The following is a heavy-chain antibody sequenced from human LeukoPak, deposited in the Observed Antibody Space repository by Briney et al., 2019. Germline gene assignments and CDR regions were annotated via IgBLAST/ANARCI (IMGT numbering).Heavy chain of an antibody. CDR2: ITGSGAGT. CDR1: RLTFSNYA. CDR3: SKDPNGDYVGAFDM. Sequence: PGGSLRLSCAASRLTFSNYAMTWVRQAPGKGLEGVSSITGSGAGTYYADSVKGRFSISRDNSQNTLFLHMNSLGADDTAVYFCSKDPNGDYVGAFDMWGPGTMVTVSS. J-gene: IGHJ3*02. V-gene: IGHV3-23*01. D-gene: IGHD4-17*01.